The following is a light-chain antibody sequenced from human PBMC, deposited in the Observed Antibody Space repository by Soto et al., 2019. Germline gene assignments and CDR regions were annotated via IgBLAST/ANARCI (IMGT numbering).Light chain of an antibody. J-gene: IGKJ1*01. V-gene: IGKV3-20*01. CDR1: QSVSSSY. Sequence: EIVLTQSPGTLSLSPGEGATLSCRASQSVSSSYLAWYQQKPGQAPRLLIYGASSRATGIPARFSGSGSGTGFTLTISRLEPEDFAVYFCQQYGSSPWTFGQGTKVEIK. CDR3: QQYGSSPWT. CDR2: GAS.